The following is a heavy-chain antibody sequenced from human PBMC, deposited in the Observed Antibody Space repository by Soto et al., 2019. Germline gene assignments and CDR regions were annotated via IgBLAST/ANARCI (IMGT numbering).Heavy chain of an antibody. CDR1: GGSISSGDYY. D-gene: IGHD3-3*01. J-gene: IGHJ5*02. CDR3: ARGLVYYDFWNGYSPSYNSFDP. V-gene: IGHV4-30-4*01. CDR2: IYYSGST. Sequence: SETLSLTCTVSGGSISSGDYYWSWIRQPPGKGLEWIGYIYYSGSTYYNPSLKSRVTISVDTSKNQFSLKLSSVTAADTAVYYCARGLVYYDFWNGYSPSYNSFDPWGQGTLVSVSS.